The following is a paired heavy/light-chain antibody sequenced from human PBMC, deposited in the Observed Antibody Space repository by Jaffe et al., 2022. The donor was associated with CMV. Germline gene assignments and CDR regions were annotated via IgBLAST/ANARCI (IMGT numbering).Light chain of an antibody. J-gene: IGLJ2*01. Sequence: QSVLTQPPSLSGAPGQRVTISCTGSSFNIGAGYGVHWYQHLPGTAPKLLIYHTTSRPSGVPDRFSGSKSGTSASLAISGLQADDEAEYFCQSHDSSLSGVIFGGGTKLTVL. CDR1: SFNIGAGYG. CDR3: QSHDSSLSGVI. CDR2: HTT. V-gene: IGLV1-40*01.
Heavy chain of an antibody. CDR2: IYYDGGRK. J-gene: IGHJ4*02. D-gene: IGHD3-10*01. V-gene: IGHV3-30*19. Sequence: QVQLVESGGGVVQPGRSLRLSCVASGYTFSCCGLYWVRQAPGKGPEWVALIYYDGGRKYYADSVKGRFTISRDDSKNTLYLEMNSLRAEDTAVYYCARDVGDYASGTSHFDHWGRGTLVTVSS. CDR3: ARDVGDYASGTSHFDH. CDR1: GYTFSCCG.